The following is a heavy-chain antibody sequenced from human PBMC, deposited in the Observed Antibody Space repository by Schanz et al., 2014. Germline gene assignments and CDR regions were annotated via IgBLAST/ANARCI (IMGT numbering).Heavy chain of an antibody. J-gene: IGHJ3*02. Sequence: QVQLVESGGGVAQPGGSLRLSCAASGFSFSGYGMHWVRQAPGKGLEWVAYIRFDASAKYYGDSVEGRFTISRDNAKNTLYLQMNSLRAEDTAVYFCAKDRWRATVMVDAFDIWGQGTKVTVSS. D-gene: IGHD4-4*01. CDR2: IRFDASAK. V-gene: IGHV3-30*02. CDR1: GFSFSGYG. CDR3: AKDRWRATVMVDAFDI.